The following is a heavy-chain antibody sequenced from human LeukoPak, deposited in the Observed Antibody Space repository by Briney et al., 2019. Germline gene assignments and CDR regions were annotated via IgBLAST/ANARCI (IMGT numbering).Heavy chain of an antibody. CDR1: GFTFSLYW. V-gene: IGHV3-20*04. CDR2: INWNGGST. CDR3: ARAPLYSSGWDFDY. Sequence: GGSLRLSCAASGFTFSLYWMSWVRHAPGKGLEWFSGINWNGGSTGYADSVKGRFTISRDNAKNSLYLQMNSLRAEDTALYYCARAPLYSSGWDFDYWGQGTLVTVSS. D-gene: IGHD6-19*01. J-gene: IGHJ4*02.